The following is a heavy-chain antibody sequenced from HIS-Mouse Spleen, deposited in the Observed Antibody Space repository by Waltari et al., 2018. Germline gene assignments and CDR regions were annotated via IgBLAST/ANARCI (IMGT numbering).Heavy chain of an antibody. Sequence: QVQLVQSGAEVKKPGASVKVSCKASGYTFTGYYMHWVRQAPGQGLEWMGWINPSTRRTNKAQKCQGRVTMTRDTSISTAYMELSRLRSDDTAVYYCARDREPDAFDIWGQGTMVTVSS. CDR2: INPSTRRT. V-gene: IGHV1-2*02. J-gene: IGHJ3*02. CDR3: ARDREPDAFDI. CDR1: GYTFTGYY.